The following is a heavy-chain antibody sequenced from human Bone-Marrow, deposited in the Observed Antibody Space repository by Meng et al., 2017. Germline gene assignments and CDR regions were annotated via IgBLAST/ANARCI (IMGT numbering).Heavy chain of an antibody. CDR1: GLTFSSYG. CDR2: IWYDGSNK. CDR3: ARASLRYFDWLSGFDY. Sequence: GGSLRLYSAASGLTFSSYGMHCVRQAPGKGLEWVAVIWYDGSNKYYADSVKGRFTISRDNSKNTLYLQMNSLRAEDTAVYYCARASLRYFDWLSGFDYWGQGTLVTVSS. D-gene: IGHD3-9*01. V-gene: IGHV3-33*01. J-gene: IGHJ4*02.